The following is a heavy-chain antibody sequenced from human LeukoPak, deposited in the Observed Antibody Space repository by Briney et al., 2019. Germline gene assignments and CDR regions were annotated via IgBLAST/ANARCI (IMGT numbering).Heavy chain of an antibody. V-gene: IGHV3-23*01. D-gene: IGHD3-3*01. J-gene: IGHJ4*02. CDR3: ARTDDFWSGYYFCFDS. CDR2: ISGSGGST. Sequence: GGSLRLSCAASGFTFSSYAMSWVRQAPGKGLEWVSAISGSGGSTYYADSVKGRFTISRDNSKNTLYLQMNSLRAEDTAVYYCARTDDFWSGYYFCFDSWGQGTLVTVSS. CDR1: GFTFSSYA.